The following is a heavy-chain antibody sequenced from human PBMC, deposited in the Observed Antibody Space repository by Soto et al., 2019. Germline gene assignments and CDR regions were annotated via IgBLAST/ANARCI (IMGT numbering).Heavy chain of an antibody. CDR3: ARPGGSGWFYFDS. CDR1: GESISGTIYY. CDR2: IHYIGST. D-gene: IGHD6-13*01. V-gene: IGHV4-39*02. Sequence: SETLSLTCIVSGESISGTIYYWGWIRQPPGKGLEWIGSIHYIGSTYYNPSLKSRVTISVDTSKNHFSLRLTSVTAADTAVYYCARPGGSGWFYFDSWGQGSQVTVSS. J-gene: IGHJ4*02.